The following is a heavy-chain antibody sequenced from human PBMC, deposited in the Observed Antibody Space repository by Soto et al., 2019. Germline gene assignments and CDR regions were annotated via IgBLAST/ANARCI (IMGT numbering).Heavy chain of an antibody. J-gene: IGHJ3*02. CDR3: ARDRPRLTEGGPDAFDI. V-gene: IGHV1-2*04. Sequence: ASVKVSCKASGYTFTGYYMHWVRQAPGQGLEWMGWINPNSGGTNYAQKFQGWVTMTRDTSISTAYMELSRLRSDDTAVYYCARDRPRLTEGGPDAFDIWGQGTMVTVSS. CDR1: GYTFTGYY. D-gene: IGHD7-27*01. CDR2: INPNSGGT.